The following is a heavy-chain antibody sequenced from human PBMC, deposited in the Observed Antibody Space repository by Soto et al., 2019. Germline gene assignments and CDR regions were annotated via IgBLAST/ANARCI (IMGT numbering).Heavy chain of an antibody. J-gene: IGHJ4*02. Sequence: PSETLCITCSFAVFAISRGYYWSWFRQPPGKGLEWIGSIYPSVSSYHNPSLETRVRLSIDTSKNQFTLNLTSVTAADTALYYCAREKVGTTFFDNWGQGIQVTVSS. D-gene: IGHD1-1*01. CDR1: VFAISRGYY. V-gene: IGHV4-38-2*02. CDR2: IYPSVSS. CDR3: AREKVGTTFFDN.